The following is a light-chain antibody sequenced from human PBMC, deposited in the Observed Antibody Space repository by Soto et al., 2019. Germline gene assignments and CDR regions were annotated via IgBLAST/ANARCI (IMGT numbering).Light chain of an antibody. V-gene: IGKV3-20*01. CDR1: QSVSSSY. J-gene: IGKJ4*01. Sequence: EIVLTQSPGTLSLSPGERATLSCRASQSVSSSYLAWYQQKPGQAPRLLIYGASSRATGIPDRFSGSGSGTDFTLTISRLEPEDFAVYYCQQYNNWPPAFGGGTKVELK. CDR2: GAS. CDR3: QQYNNWPPA.